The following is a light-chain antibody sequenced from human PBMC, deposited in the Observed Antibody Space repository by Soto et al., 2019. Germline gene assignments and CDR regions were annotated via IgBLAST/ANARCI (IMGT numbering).Light chain of an antibody. CDR3: CSYAGSHTL. J-gene: IGLJ2*01. CDR2: DVS. CDR1: SSDVGGYNY. Sequence: QSVLTQPRSVSGSPGQSVTISCTGTSSDVGGYNYVSWYQQHPGKAPKLMIYDVSKRPSGVPDRFSGSKSGNTASLTISGLRAEDEADYYCCSYAGSHTLFGGGTKLTVL. V-gene: IGLV2-11*01.